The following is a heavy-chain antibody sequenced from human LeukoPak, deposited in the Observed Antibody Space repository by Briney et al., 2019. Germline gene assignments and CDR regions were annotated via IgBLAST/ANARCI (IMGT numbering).Heavy chain of an antibody. V-gene: IGHV4-59*01. CDR3: ASVTMVRAVIS. CDR2: IYYSGST. J-gene: IGHJ4*02. CDR1: GGSISSYY. D-gene: IGHD3-10*01. Sequence: SETLSLTCTASGGSISSYYWSWIRQPPGKGLEWIGYIYYSGSTNYNPSLKSRVTISVDTSKNQFSLKLSSVTAADTAVYYCASVTMVRAVISWGQGTLVTVSS.